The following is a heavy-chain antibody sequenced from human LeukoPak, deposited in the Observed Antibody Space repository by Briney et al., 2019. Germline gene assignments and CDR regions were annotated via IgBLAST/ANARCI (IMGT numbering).Heavy chain of an antibody. J-gene: IGHJ4*02. CDR1: GGTFSSYA. V-gene: IGHV1-69*01. CDR2: IIPIFGTA. D-gene: IGHD6-19*01. CDR3: ARRAVAGTAVGDY. Sequence: GASVKVSCKASGGTFSSYAISWVRQAPGPGLGWMGGIIPIFGTANYAQKFQGRVTITADESTSTAYMELSSLRSEDTAVYYCARRAVAGTAVGDYWGQGTLVTVSS.